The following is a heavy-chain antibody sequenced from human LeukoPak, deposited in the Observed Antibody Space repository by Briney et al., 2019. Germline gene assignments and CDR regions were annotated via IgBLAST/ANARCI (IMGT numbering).Heavy chain of an antibody. CDR2: IYQGGNT. CDR3: TRDWGILLYFDWSSVASKLDY. J-gene: IGHJ4*02. CDR1: GFSINSGYY. V-gene: IGHV4-38-2*02. D-gene: IGHD3-9*01. Sequence: PSETLSLTCNVSGFSINSGYYWGWVRQPPGRGLEWIGSIYQGGNTYYNPSLTTRATISVDTSKNQFSLKLRSVTAADTAVYYCTRDWGILLYFDWSSVASKLDYWGQGTLVTVSS.